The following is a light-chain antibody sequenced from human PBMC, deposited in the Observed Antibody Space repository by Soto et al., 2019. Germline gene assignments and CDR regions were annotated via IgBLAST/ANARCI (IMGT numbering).Light chain of an antibody. CDR1: SSDGGGYNY. J-gene: IGLJ2*01. Sequence: QSVLTQPASVSGSPGQSIAISCTGSSSDGGGYNYVSWYQQNSGKPPKLMFYDVSNRPSGFSDRFSGSKSGNTASLTISGLQAEDEAEYYCSSYTSSSTVIFGGGTQLTVL. CDR2: DVS. V-gene: IGLV2-14*01. CDR3: SSYTSSSTVI.